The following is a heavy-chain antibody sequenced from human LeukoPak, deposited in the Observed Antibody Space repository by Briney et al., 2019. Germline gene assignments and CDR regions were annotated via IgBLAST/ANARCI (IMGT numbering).Heavy chain of an antibody. V-gene: IGHV3-53*04. Sequence: GGSLRLSCAASGLTVSTNYMTWVRQAPRKGLEWVSVLYSGGRTHYADSVKGRFTISRHNSKNTLYLQMNSLRAEDTAVYYCASPTRGGAFDIWGQGTMVTVSS. CDR2: LYSGGRT. CDR1: GLTVSTNY. D-gene: IGHD5-24*01. J-gene: IGHJ3*02. CDR3: ASPTRGGAFDI.